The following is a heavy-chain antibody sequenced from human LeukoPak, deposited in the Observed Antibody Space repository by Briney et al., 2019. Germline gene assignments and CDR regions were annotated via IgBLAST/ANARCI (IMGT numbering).Heavy chain of an antibody. CDR1: GFSLSTSGVG. D-gene: IGHD3-9*01. CDR2: IYWDDDK. CDR3: AHSLTYYDILTGYYSEDWFDP. V-gene: IGHV2-5*02. J-gene: IGHJ5*02. Sequence: SGPTLLNPTQTLTLTCTFSGFSLSTSGVGVGWIRQPPGKALEWLALIYWDDDKRYIPSLKSRLTITKATSKNQVVLTMTNMDPVDTATYYCAHSLTYYDILTGYYSEDWFDPWGQGTLVTVSS.